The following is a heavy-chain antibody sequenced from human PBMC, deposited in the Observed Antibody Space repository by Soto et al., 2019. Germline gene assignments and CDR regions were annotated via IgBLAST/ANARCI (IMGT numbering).Heavy chain of an antibody. Sequence: EVHLLESGGGLVQPGGSVRLSCAASGFTFSDYAMTWVRQAPGRGLEWVSGIGGNGGLTYYADSVKGRFTISRDNYKNLVFLHMNGLRADDTAVYYCARIASTGWYIRGPFDHWGQGTLLTVSS. CDR2: IGGNGGLT. CDR1: GFTFSDYA. J-gene: IGHJ4*02. CDR3: ARIASTGWYIRGPFDH. V-gene: IGHV3-23*01. D-gene: IGHD6-19*01.